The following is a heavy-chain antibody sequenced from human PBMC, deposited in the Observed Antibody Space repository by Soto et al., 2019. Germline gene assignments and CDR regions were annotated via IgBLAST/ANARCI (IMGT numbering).Heavy chain of an antibody. D-gene: IGHD5-12*01. CDR2: MNPSGDRT. CDR3: ARGRGYSGDDLQEDGFDV. V-gene: IGHV1-46*04. Sequence: QVQLMQSGTEVKEPGASVNLSCKASGYTFSSFYIHWVRQAPGQGLEWVGIMNPSGDRTNYAQNLQVRVTMTRDTATSTVYMELSSMRSEETAVYYCARGRGYSGDDLQEDGFDVWGQGTMVTVS. J-gene: IGHJ3*01. CDR1: GYTFSSFY.